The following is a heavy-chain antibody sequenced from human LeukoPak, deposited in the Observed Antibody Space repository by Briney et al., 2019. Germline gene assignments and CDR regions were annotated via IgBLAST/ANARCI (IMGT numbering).Heavy chain of an antibody. J-gene: IGHJ4*02. CDR3: ARDDYGDY. CDR1: GGSISSYY. CDR2: IYYSGST. V-gene: IGHV4-59*01. Sequence: SETLSLTCTLSGGSISSYYWSWIRQPPGKGLEWIGYIYYSGSTNYNPSLKSRVTISVDTSKNQFSLELSSVTAADTAVYYCARDDYGDYWGQGTLVTVSS.